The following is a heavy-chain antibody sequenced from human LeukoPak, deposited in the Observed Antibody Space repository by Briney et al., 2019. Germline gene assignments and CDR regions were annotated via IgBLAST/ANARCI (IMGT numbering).Heavy chain of an antibody. J-gene: IGHJ4*02. Sequence: PGGSLRLSCAASGFTFSNAWMSWVRQAPGKGLEWVGRIKRKGDDATIDYAAPVKGRLTISRDDSKNTLYLQMNSLKSEDTAVYYCTAGTGRSDFDYWGQGTLVTVSS. CDR3: TAGTGRSDFDY. CDR1: GFTFSNAW. CDR2: IKRKGDDATI. V-gene: IGHV3-15*01. D-gene: IGHD3/OR15-3a*01.